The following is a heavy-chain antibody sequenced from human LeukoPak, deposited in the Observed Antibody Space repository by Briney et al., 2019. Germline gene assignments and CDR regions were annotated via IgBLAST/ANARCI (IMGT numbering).Heavy chain of an antibody. CDR1: GGSFSGYY. D-gene: IGHD1-1*01. CDR3: ARDKDNIYFDY. Sequence: SETLSLTCAVYGGSFSGYYWSWIRQHPGKGLEWIGYIYYSGSTYYNPSLKSRVTISVDTSKNQFSLKLSSVTAADTAVYYCARDKDNIYFDYWGQGTLVTVSS. V-gene: IGHV4-31*11. J-gene: IGHJ4*02. CDR2: IYYSGST.